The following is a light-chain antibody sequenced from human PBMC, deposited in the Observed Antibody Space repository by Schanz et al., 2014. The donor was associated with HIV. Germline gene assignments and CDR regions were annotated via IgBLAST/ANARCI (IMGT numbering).Light chain of an antibody. Sequence: QSALTQPASLSGSPGQSITISCTGTSIDVGGYDYVSWYQQHPDKAPRLIIYDVSNRPSGVSSRFSGSKSGSAASLTISGLQAEDEADYYCSSYTSSSTPYVFGTGTKLTVL. V-gene: IGLV2-14*03. CDR2: DVS. CDR3: SSYTSSSTPYV. CDR1: SIDVGGYDY. J-gene: IGLJ1*01.